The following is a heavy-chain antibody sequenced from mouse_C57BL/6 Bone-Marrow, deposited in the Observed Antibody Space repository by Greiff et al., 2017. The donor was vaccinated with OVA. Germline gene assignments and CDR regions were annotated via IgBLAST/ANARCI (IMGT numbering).Heavy chain of an antibody. V-gene: IGHV2-5*01. CDR3: AKNARIYYYFDY. CDR1: GFSLTSYG. J-gene: IGHJ2*01. CDR2: IWRGGST. Sequence: VKLVESGPGLVQPSQSLSITCTVSGFSLTSYGVHWVRQSPGKGLEWLGVIWRGGSTDYNAAFMSRLSITKDNSKSQVFFKMNSLQADDTAIYYCAKNARIYYYFDYWGQGTTLTVSS. D-gene: IGHD1-1*01.